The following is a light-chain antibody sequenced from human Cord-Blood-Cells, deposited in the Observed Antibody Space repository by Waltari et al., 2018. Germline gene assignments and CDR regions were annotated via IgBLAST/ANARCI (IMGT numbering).Light chain of an antibody. Sequence: DIVMTQSPDSLAVSLGERATINCKSSQSVLYRSNNKNYLAWYQQKPGQPPNLLIYWASTRESGVPDRFSGSGSETDFTLTISSLQAEDVAVYYCQQYYSTPWTFGQGTKVEIK. CDR2: WAS. J-gene: IGKJ1*01. V-gene: IGKV4-1*01. CDR1: QSVLYRSNNKNY. CDR3: QQYYSTPWT.